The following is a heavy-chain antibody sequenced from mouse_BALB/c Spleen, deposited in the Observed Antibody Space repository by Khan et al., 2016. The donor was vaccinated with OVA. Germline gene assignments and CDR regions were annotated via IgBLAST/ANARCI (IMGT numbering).Heavy chain of an antibody. Sequence: VQLQQPGPDLVKPGASVKISCKASGYSFTLYYMTWVKQSHGKSLEWIGRVNPNTGGSDYNQEFKGKAILTVDKSSNTAYMELHSLTSEDSAVYYCERGDDVFSYWGQGTMVTVSA. CDR1: GYSFTLYY. CDR3: ERGDDVFSY. D-gene: IGHD2-2*01. V-gene: IGHV1-26*01. CDR2: VNPNTGGS. J-gene: IGHJ3*01.